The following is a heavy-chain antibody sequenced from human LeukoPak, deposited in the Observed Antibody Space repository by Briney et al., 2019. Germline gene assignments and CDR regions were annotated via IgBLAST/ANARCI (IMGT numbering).Heavy chain of an antibody. CDR1: GGSFSGYY. Sequence: SETLSLTCAVYGGSFSGYYWSWHRQPPGKGLEWIGEITRDGSTNYNPSLKSRVTMSLDTSKNQFSLRLSSVIAADTAVYYCARLDQLIQNYWYFDLWGRGTLVTVSS. D-gene: IGHD1/OR15-1a*01. CDR3: ARLDQLIQNYWYFDL. CDR2: ITRDGST. V-gene: IGHV4-34*01. J-gene: IGHJ2*01.